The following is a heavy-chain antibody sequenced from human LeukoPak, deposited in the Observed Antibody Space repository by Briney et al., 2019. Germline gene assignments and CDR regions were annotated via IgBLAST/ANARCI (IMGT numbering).Heavy chain of an antibody. CDR3: AKDSCSSTSCYRGVDY. D-gene: IGHD2-2*01. J-gene: IGHJ4*02. CDR1: GFTFSSHA. CDR2: ISNSGGST. Sequence: GGSLRLSCAASGFTFSSHAMSWVRQAPGKGLEWVSAISNSGGSTYYADSVKGRLTISRDNSKNTLNLQMNSLRAEDTAVYYCAKDSCSSTSCYRGVDYWGQGTLVTVSS. V-gene: IGHV3-23*01.